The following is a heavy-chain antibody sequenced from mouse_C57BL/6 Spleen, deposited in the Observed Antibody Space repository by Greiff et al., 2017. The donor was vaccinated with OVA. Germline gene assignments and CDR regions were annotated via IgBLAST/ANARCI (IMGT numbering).Heavy chain of an antibody. J-gene: IGHJ1*03. CDR2: IDPSDSYT. CDR1: GYTFTSYW. CDR3: ASLYYGNYPYWYFDV. D-gene: IGHD2-1*01. Sequence: QVQLQQPGAELVKPGASVKLSCKASGYTFTSYWMQWVKQRPGQGLEWIGEIDPSDSYTNYNQKFKGKATLTVDTSSSTAYMQLSSLTSEDSAVYYCASLYYGNYPYWYFDVWGTGTTVTVSS. V-gene: IGHV1-50*01.